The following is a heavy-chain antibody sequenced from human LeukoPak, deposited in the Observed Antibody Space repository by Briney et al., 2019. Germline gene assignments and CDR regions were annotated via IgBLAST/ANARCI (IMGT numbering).Heavy chain of an antibody. V-gene: IGHV3-23*01. CDR3: AKVAYSRMAVTGQRVLDY. J-gene: IGHJ4*02. Sequence: GGSLRHSCAASGFTFSSYAMSWVRQAPGKGLEWVSAISDSGANTYYADSVKGRFTISRDNSKITMYLQMNSLRAEDTAVYYCAKVAYSRMAVTGQRVLDYWGQGTLVTVSS. CDR1: GFTFSSYA. D-gene: IGHD6-19*01. CDR2: ISDSGANT.